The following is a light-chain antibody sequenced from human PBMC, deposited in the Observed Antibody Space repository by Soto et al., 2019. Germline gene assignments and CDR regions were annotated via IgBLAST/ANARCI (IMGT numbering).Light chain of an antibody. J-gene: IGLJ2*01. Sequence: QSALTHPASVSGSPGQSITISCTGTSGDIGGYNYVSWYQQHPGKAPKLLISEVTNRPSGVSNRFSGSKSGNTASLTISGLQAEDEADYYCSSYTPNTTHVVFGGGTKLTVL. V-gene: IGLV2-14*01. CDR2: EVT. CDR3: SSYTPNTTHVV. CDR1: SGDIGGYNY.